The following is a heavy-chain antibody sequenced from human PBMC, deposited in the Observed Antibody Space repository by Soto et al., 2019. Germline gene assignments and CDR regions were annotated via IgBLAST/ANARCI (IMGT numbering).Heavy chain of an antibody. CDR3: AREGCSSTSCYPPHYYYGMDV. D-gene: IGHD2-2*01. J-gene: IGHJ6*02. CDR2: IYYSGST. CDR1: GGSISSYY. V-gene: IGHV4-59*01. Sequence: SETLSLTCTVSGGSISSYYWSWIRQPPGKGLEWIGYIYYSGSTNYNPSLESRVTISVDTSKNQFSLKLSSVTAADTAVYYCAREGCSSTSCYPPHYYYGMDVWGQGTTVTVSS.